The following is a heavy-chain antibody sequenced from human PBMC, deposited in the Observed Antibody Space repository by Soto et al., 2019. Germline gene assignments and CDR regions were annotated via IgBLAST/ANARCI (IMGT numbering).Heavy chain of an antibody. J-gene: IGHJ4*02. Sequence: GGSLRLSCAASGFTFSSYAMSWVRQAPGKGLEWVSAISGSGGSTYYADSVKGRFTISRDNSKNTLYLQMNSLRAEDTAVYYCAKDHHNYYDSSGYYYYWGQGTLVTV. CDR2: ISGSGGST. CDR3: AKDHHNYYDSSGYYYY. V-gene: IGHV3-23*01. D-gene: IGHD3-22*01. CDR1: GFTFSSYA.